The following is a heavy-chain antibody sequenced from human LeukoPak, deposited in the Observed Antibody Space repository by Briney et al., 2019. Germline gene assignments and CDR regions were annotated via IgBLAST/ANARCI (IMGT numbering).Heavy chain of an antibody. V-gene: IGHV4-34*01. D-gene: IGHD3-22*01. CDR1: GGSFSGYY. J-gene: IGHJ4*02. CDR2: INHSGST. Sequence: PSETLSLTCAVYGGSFSGYYWSWIRQPPGKGLEWIGEINHSGSTNYNPSLKSRVTISVDTSKNQFSLKLSSVTAADTAVYYCARAGPGSSGRYGASFDYWAREPWSPSPQ. CDR3: ARAGPGSSGRYGASFDY.